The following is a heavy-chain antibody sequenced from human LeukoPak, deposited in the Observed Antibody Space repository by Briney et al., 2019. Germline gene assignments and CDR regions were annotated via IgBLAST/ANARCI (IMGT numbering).Heavy chain of an antibody. V-gene: IGHV1-69*13. CDR2: IIPIFGSA. CDR3: ATVYCSGDGCYSVGLDY. J-gene: IGHJ4*02. Sequence: SVKVSCKASGGTFSSYAINWVRQAPGQGLEWMGGIIPIFGSAKYAQRFQGRVTITADESTSTAYMELSRLRSDDTAVYYCATVYCSGDGCYSVGLDYWGQGTLVTVSS. D-gene: IGHD2-15*01. CDR1: GGTFSSYA.